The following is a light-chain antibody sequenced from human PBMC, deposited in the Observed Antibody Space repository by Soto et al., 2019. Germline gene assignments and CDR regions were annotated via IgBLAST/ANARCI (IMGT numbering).Light chain of an antibody. CDR3: QQYGSSPWT. CDR2: GAS. Sequence: EMVLTQSPGTLYLSPWERATLSFRAGQSVTGSYLAWYQQKPGQATRLLIYGASSRATGIPYRFSGSGSGTDFTLTISRLEPEDFALYYCQQYGSSPWTVGQGTKVEI. J-gene: IGKJ1*01. CDR1: QSVTGSY. V-gene: IGKV3-20*01.